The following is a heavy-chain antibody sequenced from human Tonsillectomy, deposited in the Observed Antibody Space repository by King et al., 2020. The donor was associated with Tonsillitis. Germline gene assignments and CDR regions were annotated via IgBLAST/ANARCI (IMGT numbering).Heavy chain of an antibody. D-gene: IGHD3-22*01. CDR2: IKQDGSEK. Sequence: VQLVESGGGLAQPGGFLRLSCAASGFPFSTYWMIWVRQAPEKGLEGVANIKQDGSEKSFGDSVKGRFTISRDNAKNSLYLQMNSLRAVDSAVYYCASYYDSSGSSGFDYWGQGTLVTVSS. CDR1: GFPFSTYW. J-gene: IGHJ4*02. CDR3: ASYYDSSGSSGFDY. V-gene: IGHV3-7*01.